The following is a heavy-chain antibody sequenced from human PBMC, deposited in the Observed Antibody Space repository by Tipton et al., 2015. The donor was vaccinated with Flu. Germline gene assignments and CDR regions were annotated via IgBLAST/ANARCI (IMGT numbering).Heavy chain of an antibody. D-gene: IGHD2-2*02. CDR2: VYYSGNT. CDR3: ARDVAAIPAAIRD. CDR1: GGSISSYY. Sequence: TLSLTGTVSGGSISSYYWGWIRQPPGEGLEWIGQVYYSGNTDYKPSLKSRVTISVDTSKTQLSLKLSSVTAADTAVYYCARDVAAIPAAIRDWGQGTLITVSS. V-gene: IGHV4-59*01. J-gene: IGHJ4*02.